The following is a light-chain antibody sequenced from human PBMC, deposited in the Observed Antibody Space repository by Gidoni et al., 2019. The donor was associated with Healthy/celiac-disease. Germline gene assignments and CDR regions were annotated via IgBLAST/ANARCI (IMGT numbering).Light chain of an antibody. Sequence: DIQFTQSPSFLSASVGDRVTITCRASQGISSYLAWYQQKPGKAPKLLLYAASTLQSGVPSSFSGSGSGTEFTLTISSLQPEDFATYYCQQLNSYTPTFGPGTKVDIK. CDR1: QGISSY. CDR2: AAS. J-gene: IGKJ3*01. V-gene: IGKV1-9*01. CDR3: QQLNSYTPT.